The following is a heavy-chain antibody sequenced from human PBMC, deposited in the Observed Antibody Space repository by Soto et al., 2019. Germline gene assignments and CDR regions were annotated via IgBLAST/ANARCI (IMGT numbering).Heavy chain of an antibody. CDR1: GYSFTSYW. V-gene: IGHV5-51*01. D-gene: IGHD3-22*01. CDR2: IYPGDSDT. Sequence: PGESLKISCKGSGYSFTSYWIGWVRQMPGKGLEWMGIIYPGDSDTRYSPSVQGQVTISADKSISTAYLQWSSLKASDTAMYYCASSRFESSGFLYYYYGMDVWGQGTTVTVSS. CDR3: ASSRFESSGFLYYYYGMDV. J-gene: IGHJ6*02.